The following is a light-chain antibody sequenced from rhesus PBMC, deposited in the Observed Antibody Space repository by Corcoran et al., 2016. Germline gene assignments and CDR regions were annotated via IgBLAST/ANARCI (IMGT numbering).Light chain of an antibody. J-gene: IGKJ4*01. V-gene: IGKV1-33*01. CDR2: AAS. CDR3: QQRKSYPVT. CDR1: QGIGNA. Sequence: DIQMTQSPSSLSASVGDKVTVTCRASQGIGNALAWYQQKPGKAPKLLIYAASKWKSGVPSRFSGSGSGTDFTLTISSLQPEDFAVYYCQQRKSYPVTFGGGTKVEIK.